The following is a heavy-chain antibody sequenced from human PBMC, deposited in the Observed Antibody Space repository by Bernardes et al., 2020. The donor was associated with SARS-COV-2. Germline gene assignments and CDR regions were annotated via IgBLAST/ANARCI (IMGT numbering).Heavy chain of an antibody. CDR1: GCTFSSYA. CDR3: ARVLFRVGTAMVTGRDGMDV. V-gene: IGHV1-69*13. Sequence: SVKVSCKASGCTFSSYAISWVRQAPGQGLEWMGGIIPIFGTANYAQKFQGRVTITADESTSTAYMELSSLRSEDTAVYYCARVLFRVGTAMVTGRDGMDVWGQGTTVTVSS. J-gene: IGHJ6*02. D-gene: IGHD5-18*01. CDR2: IIPIFGTA.